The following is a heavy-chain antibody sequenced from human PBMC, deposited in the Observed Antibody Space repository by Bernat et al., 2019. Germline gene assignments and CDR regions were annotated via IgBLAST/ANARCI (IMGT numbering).Heavy chain of an antibody. CDR1: GFTFSSYA. V-gene: IGHV3-64*01. J-gene: IGHJ4*02. CDR2: ISSNGGST. CDR3: ARGSGAVAGTTDY. D-gene: IGHD6-19*01. Sequence: EVQLVESGGGLVQPGGSLRLSCAASGFTFSSYAMHWARQASGKGLEYVSAISSNGGSTYYANSVKGKFTISRDNSKNTLYLQMGSLSAEDMAVYYCARGSGAVAGTTDYWGQGTLVTVSS.